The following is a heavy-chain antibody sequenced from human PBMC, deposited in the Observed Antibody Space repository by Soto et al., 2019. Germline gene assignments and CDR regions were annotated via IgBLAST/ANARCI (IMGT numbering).Heavy chain of an antibody. D-gene: IGHD2-2*01. CDR2: ISSSGSTI. Sequence: GGSLRLSCAASGFTFSSYGMHWIRQAPGKGLEWVSYISSSGSTIYYADSVKGRFTISRDNAKNSLYLQMNSLRAEDTAVYYCARAIPAATTYYFDYWGQGTLVTVSS. CDR1: GFTFSSYG. J-gene: IGHJ4*02. V-gene: IGHV3-48*04. CDR3: ARAIPAATTYYFDY.